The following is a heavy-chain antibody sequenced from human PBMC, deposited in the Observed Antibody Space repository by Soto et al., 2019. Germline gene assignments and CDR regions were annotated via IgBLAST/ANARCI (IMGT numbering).Heavy chain of an antibody. V-gene: IGHV3-72*01. Sequence: EVQLVESGGGLVQPGGSLRLSCAASGFTSSDHYMDWVRKAPGIGLDWLVGIRNKANSYTTEYAGSVTGRCTISRDDLKNSLYLQMSSLKTEDTAVYYCARSWTESRTWADDAFYSWGQGTMVTVSS. CDR2: IRNKANSYTT. J-gene: IGHJ3*02. CDR1: GFTSSDHY. D-gene: IGHD5-12*01. CDR3: ARSWTESRTWADDAFYS.